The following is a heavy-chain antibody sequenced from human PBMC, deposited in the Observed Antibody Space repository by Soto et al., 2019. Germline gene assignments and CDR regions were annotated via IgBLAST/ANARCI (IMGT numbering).Heavy chain of an antibody. CDR1: GFTFTNYA. CDR3: VRSRQADY. J-gene: IGHJ4*02. V-gene: IGHV3-23*01. Sequence: EVQLLESGGDLVQPGGSLRLSCAASGFTFTNYAINWVRQAPGKGLEWVSVIYSGGGTDYAGSVKGRFTISRDTSKDTLYLQMNSLRAEDTALYYCVRSRQADYWGQGTLVTVSS. CDR2: IYSGGGT.